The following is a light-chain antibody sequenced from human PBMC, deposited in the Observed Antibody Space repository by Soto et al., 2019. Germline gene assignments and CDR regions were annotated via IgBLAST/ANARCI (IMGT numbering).Light chain of an antibody. CDR2: GAS. V-gene: IGKV3-20*01. Sequence: EVMLTQSPGTLSLSPGERATLSCRASQSVSSNFLAWYQQKPGQAPRLLIYGASSRATGIPDRFSGSGSGTDFTLTISRLEPEDFAVYYCHQYGSSPWTFGQGTKVEIK. CDR1: QSVSSNF. CDR3: HQYGSSPWT. J-gene: IGKJ1*01.